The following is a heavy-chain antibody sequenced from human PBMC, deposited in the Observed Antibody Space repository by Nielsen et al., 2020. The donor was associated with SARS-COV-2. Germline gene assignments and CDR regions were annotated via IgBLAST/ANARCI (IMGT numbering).Heavy chain of an antibody. CDR2: ISGSGGST. D-gene: IGHD3-10*01. CDR3: AKYSWMVRGIEGYYYMDV. V-gene: IGHV3-23*01. J-gene: IGHJ6*03. CDR1: GFTFSSYA. Sequence: GESLKISCAASGFTFSSYAMSWVRQAPGKGLEWVSAISGSGGSTYYADSVKGRFTISRDNSKNTLYLQMNSLRAEDTAVYYCAKYSWMVRGIEGYYYMDVWGKGTTVTVSS.